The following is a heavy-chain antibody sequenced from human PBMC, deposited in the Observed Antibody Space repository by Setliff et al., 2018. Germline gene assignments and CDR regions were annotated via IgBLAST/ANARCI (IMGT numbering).Heavy chain of an antibody. CDR3: AITVMNQAGLEES. CDR1: RGSFSNFY. D-gene: IGHD3-10*01. V-gene: IGHV4-34*01. CDR2: IHPTEGA. Sequence: PSETLSLTCAVDRGSFSNFYLTWIRQSPGKGLEWIGEIHPTEGAKYNPSLQSRVTMSVDTSSKQHSLKLTSVTAADTAVYYCAITVMNQAGLEESWGQGTLVTVSS. J-gene: IGHJ5*02.